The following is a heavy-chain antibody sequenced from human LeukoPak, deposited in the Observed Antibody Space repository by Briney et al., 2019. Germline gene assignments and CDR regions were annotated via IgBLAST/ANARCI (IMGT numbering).Heavy chain of an antibody. Sequence: QTGGSLRLSCAASGFTFSSYGMSWVRQAPGKGLEWVSAISGSGGSTYYADSVKGRFTISRDNAKNSLYLQMNSLRAEDTAVYYCAELGITMIGGVWGKGTTVTISS. CDR1: GFTFSSYG. D-gene: IGHD3-10*02. CDR3: AELGITMIGGV. CDR2: ISGSGGST. J-gene: IGHJ6*04. V-gene: IGHV3-23*01.